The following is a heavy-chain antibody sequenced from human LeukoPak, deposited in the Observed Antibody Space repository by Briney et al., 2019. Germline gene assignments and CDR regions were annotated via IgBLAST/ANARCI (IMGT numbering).Heavy chain of an antibody. V-gene: IGHV4-31*03. D-gene: IGHD3-22*01. J-gene: IGHJ4*02. CDR1: GGSISSGGYY. CDR2: IYYTGST. Sequence: ASETLSLTCTVSGGSISSGGYYWSWIRQHPGKGLEWIGYIYYTGSTYYNPSLKSRVTISVDTSKNQFSLKLSSVTAADTAVYYCARFTGYDSSGYYSRGFDYWGQGTLVTVSS. CDR3: ARFTGYDSSGYYSRGFDY.